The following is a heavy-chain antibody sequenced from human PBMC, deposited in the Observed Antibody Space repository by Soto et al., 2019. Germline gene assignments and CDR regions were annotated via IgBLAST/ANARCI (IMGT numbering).Heavy chain of an antibody. CDR1: GGSISSYY. V-gene: IGHV4-59*08. Sequence: QVQLQESGPGLVRPSETLSLTCTVSGGSISSYYWSWIRQPPGKGLEWIGYIYYSGSANYNPSLMTRVTISVDTSKNQFSLKLSSATAADTAVYYCARNYGGNVDYWGQGTLVTVSS. CDR2: IYYSGSA. J-gene: IGHJ4*02. D-gene: IGHD4-17*01. CDR3: ARNYGGNVDY.